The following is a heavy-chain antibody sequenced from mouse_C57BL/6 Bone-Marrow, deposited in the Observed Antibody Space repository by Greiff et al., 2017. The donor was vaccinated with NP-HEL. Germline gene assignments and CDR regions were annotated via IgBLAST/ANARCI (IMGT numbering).Heavy chain of an antibody. CDR1: GYTFTSSW. Sequence: QVQLKQPGAELVMPGASVKLSCKASGYTFTSSWMHWVKQRPGQGLEWIGEIDPSDSYTNYNQKFKGKSTLTVDKSSSTAYMQLSSLTSEDSAVYYCARSSYYGSSPFWYFDVWGTGTTVTVSS. V-gene: IGHV1-69*01. J-gene: IGHJ1*03. CDR2: IDPSDSYT. CDR3: ARSSYYGSSPFWYFDV. D-gene: IGHD1-1*01.